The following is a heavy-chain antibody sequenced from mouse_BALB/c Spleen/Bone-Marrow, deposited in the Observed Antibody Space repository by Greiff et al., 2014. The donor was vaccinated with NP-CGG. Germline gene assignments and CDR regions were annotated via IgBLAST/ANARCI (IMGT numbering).Heavy chain of an antibody. CDR1: GFTFSSYA. CDR3: ERDPYYGALFAY. CDR2: ISSDGSYT. V-gene: IGHV5-9-4*01. D-gene: IGHD2-10*01. J-gene: IGHJ3*01. Sequence: VQLKESGGGLVKPGGSLKLSCAASGFTFSSYAMSWVRQSPEKRLEWVAEISSDGSYTYYPDTVTGRFTISRDNANNTLYLEMSSLRSEDTAMYYCERDPYYGALFAYWGQGTLVTVSA.